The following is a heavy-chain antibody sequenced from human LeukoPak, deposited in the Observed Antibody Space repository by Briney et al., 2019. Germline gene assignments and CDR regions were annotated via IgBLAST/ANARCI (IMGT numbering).Heavy chain of an antibody. CDR2: IKQDGSER. V-gene: IGHV3-7*01. D-gene: IGHD3-22*01. J-gene: IGHJ4*02. Sequence: PGGSLRLSCAASGFTFSSYWMSWVRQAPGKGLEWVANIKQDGSERYYVDSVKGRFTISRDNPKNSLYLQMNSLRAEDTAVYYCARVSTYYYDSSGYFVTMQYYFDYWGQATLLTVSS. CDR1: GFTFSSYW. CDR3: ARVSTYYYDSSGYFVTMQYYFDY.